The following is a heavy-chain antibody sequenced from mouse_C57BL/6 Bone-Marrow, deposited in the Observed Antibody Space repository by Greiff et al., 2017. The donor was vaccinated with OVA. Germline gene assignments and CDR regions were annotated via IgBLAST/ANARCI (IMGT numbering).Heavy chain of an antibody. D-gene: IGHD1-1*01. V-gene: IGHV3-6*01. CDR1: GYSITSGYY. Sequence: VQLKQSGPGLVKPSQSLSLTCSVTGYSITSGYYWNWIRQFPGNKLEWMGYISYDGSNNYNPSLKNRISITRDTSKNQFFLKLNSVTTEDTATDYCAREGFYYYGSSVADWGQGTLVTVSA. CDR3: AREGFYYYGSSVAD. J-gene: IGHJ3*01. CDR2: ISYDGSN.